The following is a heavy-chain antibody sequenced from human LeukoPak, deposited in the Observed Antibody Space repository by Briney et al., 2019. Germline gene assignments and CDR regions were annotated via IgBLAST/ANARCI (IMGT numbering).Heavy chain of an antibody. V-gene: IGHV4-4*07. CDR3: ARITFVVEGYGMDV. D-gene: IGHD2-21*01. CDR1: GGSISSYY. CDR2: IYTSGST. Sequence: SETLSLTCTVSGGSISSYYWSWIRQPAGKGLEWIGRIYTSGSTNYNPSLKSRVTMSVDTSKNQFSLSLSSVTAADTAVYYCARITFVVEGYGMDVWGQGTTVTVSS. J-gene: IGHJ6*02.